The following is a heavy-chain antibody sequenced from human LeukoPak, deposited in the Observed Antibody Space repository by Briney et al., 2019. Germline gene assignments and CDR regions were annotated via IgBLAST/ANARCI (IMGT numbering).Heavy chain of an antibody. CDR1: GGTFSSYT. CDR2: IIPILGIA. CDR3: AREIPYYDSSGYYFDY. J-gene: IGHJ4*02. V-gene: IGHV1-69*04. D-gene: IGHD3-22*01. Sequence: SVKASCKXSGGTFSSYTISWVRQAPGQGLEWMGRIIPILGIANYSQKFQGRVTITADKSTSTAYMELSSLRSEDTAVYYCAREIPYYDSSGYYFDYWGQGTLVTVSS.